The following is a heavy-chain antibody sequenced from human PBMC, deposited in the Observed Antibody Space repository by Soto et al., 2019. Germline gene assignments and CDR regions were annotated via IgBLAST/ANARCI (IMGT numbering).Heavy chain of an antibody. V-gene: IGHV1-18*01. CDR1: GYTFTSYG. CDR3: ARDPDDYIWGWGAFDI. Sequence: ASVKVSCKASGYTFTSYGISWVRQAPGQGLEWMGWISAYNGNTNYAQKLQGRVTMTTDTSTSTAYMELRSLRSDDTAVYYCARDPDDYIWGWGAFDIWGRGTMVTVSS. J-gene: IGHJ3*02. D-gene: IGHD3-16*01. CDR2: ISAYNGNT.